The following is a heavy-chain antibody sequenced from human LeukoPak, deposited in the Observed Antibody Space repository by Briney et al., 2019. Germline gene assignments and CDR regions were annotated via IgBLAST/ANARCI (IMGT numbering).Heavy chain of an antibody. CDR2: IDWDDDK. D-gene: IGHD3-16*02. V-gene: IGHV2-70*11. Sequence: SGPALVKPTQTLTLTCTFSGFSLSTSGMCVSWIRQPPGKALEWLARIDWDDDKYYSTSLKTRLTISKDTSKNQVVLTMTNMDPVETATYYCARDMITFGGVIHPSFDYWGQGTLVTVSS. CDR1: GFSLSTSGMC. J-gene: IGHJ4*02. CDR3: ARDMITFGGVIHPSFDY.